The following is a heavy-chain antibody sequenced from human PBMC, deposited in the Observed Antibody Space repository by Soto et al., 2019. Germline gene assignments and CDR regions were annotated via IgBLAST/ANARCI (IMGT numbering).Heavy chain of an antibody. V-gene: IGHV3-64D*06. CDR1: GFTVSSYA. J-gene: IGHJ6*02. CDR3: VKEGDGSGSYYWVYSYYGMDV. Sequence: GGALRLSCSASGFTVSSYAMHWVRQAPGEGVEYVSAVSSNGGSTYYADCVKGRFTISRDNSKNTLYLQMSSVGAEVTAVYYCVKEGDGSGSYYWVYSYYGMDVWGQGTTVTVSS. CDR2: VSSNGGST. D-gene: IGHD3-10*01.